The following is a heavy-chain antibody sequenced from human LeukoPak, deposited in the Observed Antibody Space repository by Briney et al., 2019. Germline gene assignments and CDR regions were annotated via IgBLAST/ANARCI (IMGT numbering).Heavy chain of an antibody. V-gene: IGHV1-69*05. CDR2: IIFGTA. J-gene: IGHJ4*02. CDR3: ARSGVGYCTTTSCWDY. Sequence: GASVKVSCKASGGTFSSYAINWVRQAPGQGLEWMGGIIFGTAKYAQKFQGRVTITTDESTSTAYMELSSLRSEDTAVYYCARSGVGYCTTTSCWDYWGQGTPVTVSS. CDR1: GGTFSSYA. D-gene: IGHD2-2*01.